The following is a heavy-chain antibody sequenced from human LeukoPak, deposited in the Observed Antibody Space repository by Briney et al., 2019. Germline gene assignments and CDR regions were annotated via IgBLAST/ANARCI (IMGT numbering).Heavy chain of an antibody. CDR3: ARGLRYCSGGSCYSRGYYYGMDV. J-gene: IGHJ6*02. CDR1: GYTFTGYY. D-gene: IGHD2-15*01. CDR2: INPNSGGT. V-gene: IGHV1-2*04. Sequence: ASVKVSCKGSGYTFTGYYMHWVRQAPGQGLEWMGWINPNSGGTNYAQKFQGWVTMTRDTSISTAYMELSRLRSDDTAVYYCARGLRYCSGGSCYSRGYYYGMDVWGQGTTVTVSS.